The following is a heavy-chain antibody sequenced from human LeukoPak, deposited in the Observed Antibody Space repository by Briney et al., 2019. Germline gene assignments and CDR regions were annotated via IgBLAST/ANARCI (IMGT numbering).Heavy chain of an antibody. D-gene: IGHD5-12*01. CDR3: ARGYSGYRGWFDP. CDR2: IYSGGST. V-gene: IGHV3-66*01. CDR1: GFTVSSNY. Sequence: TGGSLRLSCAASGFTVSSNYMSWVRQAPGKGLEWVSVIYSGGSTYYADSVKGRFTISRDNSKNTLYLQMNSLRAEDTAVYYCARGYSGYRGWFDPWGQGTLVTVSS. J-gene: IGHJ5*02.